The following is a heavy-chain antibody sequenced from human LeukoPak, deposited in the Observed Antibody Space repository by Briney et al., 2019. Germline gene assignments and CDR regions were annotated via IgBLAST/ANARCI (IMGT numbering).Heavy chain of an antibody. CDR2: IYSGGST. D-gene: IGHD3-22*01. CDR1: GFTVSSNY. CDR3: ARSYYDSSGYYYTYWYFDL. J-gene: IGHJ2*01. V-gene: IGHV3-66*01. Sequence: GGSLRLSCAASGFTVSSNYMSWVRQAPGKGLEWVSVIYSGGSTYYADSVKGRFTISRDNSKNTLYLQMNSLRAEDTAVYYCARSYYDSSGYYYTYWYFDLWGRGTLVTVSS.